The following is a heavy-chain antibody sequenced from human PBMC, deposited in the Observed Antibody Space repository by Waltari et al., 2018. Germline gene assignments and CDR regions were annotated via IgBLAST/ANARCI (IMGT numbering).Heavy chain of an antibody. CDR3: ARHISGNRYAIDY. CDR1: GYIFSNYW. Sequence: EVQFVQSGAEVKKPGESLRISCQVSGYIFSNYWISWVRQMPGKGLEWMGRMDPSDSYSDYSPSFDGHVTISTDRSITTAYLQWSSLRASDSAMYYCARHISGNRYAIDYWGQGTLVTVSS. CDR2: MDPSDSYS. V-gene: IGHV5-10-1*03. D-gene: IGHD3-3*02. J-gene: IGHJ4*02.